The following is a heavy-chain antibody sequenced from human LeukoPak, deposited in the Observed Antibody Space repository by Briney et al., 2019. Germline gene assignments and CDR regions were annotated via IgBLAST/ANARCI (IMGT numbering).Heavy chain of an antibody. CDR3: ARCRDWNDPPDY. CDR2: INPNSGGT. Sequence: GASVKVSCKASGYTFTGYYMHWVRQAAGQGLEWMGWINPNSGGTNYAQKFQGRVTMTRGTSINTAYMELSRLRSDDTAVYYCARCRDWNDPPDYWGQGTLVTVSS. CDR1: GYTFTGYY. J-gene: IGHJ4*02. V-gene: IGHV1-2*02. D-gene: IGHD1-1*01.